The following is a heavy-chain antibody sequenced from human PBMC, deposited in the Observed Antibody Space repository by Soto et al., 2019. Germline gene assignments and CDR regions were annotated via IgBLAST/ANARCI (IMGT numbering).Heavy chain of an antibody. CDR2: ISSSSSYI. CDR3: ARGVDIVATIFSRRSSTFDY. CDR1: GFTFSSYS. D-gene: IGHD5-12*01. V-gene: IGHV3-21*01. Sequence: GGSLRLSCAASGFTFSSYSMNWVRQAPGKGLEWVSSISSSSSYIYYADSVKGRFTISRDNAKNSLYLQMNSLRAEDTAVYYCARGVDIVATIFSRRSSTFDYWGQGTLGTVSS. J-gene: IGHJ4*02.